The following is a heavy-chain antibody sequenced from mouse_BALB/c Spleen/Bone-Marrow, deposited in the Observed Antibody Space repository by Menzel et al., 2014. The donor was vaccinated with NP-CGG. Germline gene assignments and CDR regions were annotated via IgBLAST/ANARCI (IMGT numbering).Heavy chain of an antibody. D-gene: IGHD1-1*01. CDR1: GYTFTSYW. J-gene: IGHJ2*01. CDR3: TREGYYGSSYVDY. CDR2: IYPSDSYT. Sequence: VQLQQSGAELVRPGASVKLSCKASGYTFTSYWINWVKQRPGQGLEWIGNIYPSDSYTNYNQEFKDKATLTVDKSSSTAYMQLSSPTSEDSAVYYCTREGYYGSSYVDYWGQGTTLTVSS. V-gene: IGHV1-69*02.